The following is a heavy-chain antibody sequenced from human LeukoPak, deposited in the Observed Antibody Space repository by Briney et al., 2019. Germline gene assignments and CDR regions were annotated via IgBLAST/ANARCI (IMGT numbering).Heavy chain of an antibody. Sequence: GGALRLSCAASGFTFSSYAMNWVRQAPGKGLEWVSAISTSGGSTHYADPVKGGFTIYRDNSKNTLYLQMDSLRAEDTAVYYCAKPTGYSSGWYMNFDYWGQGTLVTVSS. CDR3: AKPTGYSSGWYMNFDY. D-gene: IGHD6-19*01. V-gene: IGHV3-23*01. CDR1: GFTFSSYA. CDR2: ISTSGGST. J-gene: IGHJ4*02.